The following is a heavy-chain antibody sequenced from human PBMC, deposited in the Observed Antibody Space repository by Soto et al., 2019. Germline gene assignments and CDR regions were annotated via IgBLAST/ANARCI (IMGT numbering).Heavy chain of an antibody. CDR1: GYTFTSYY. CDR3: ATDPPVGYYYYGMDV. Sequence: ASVKVSCKASGYTFTSYYMHWVRQAPGQGLEWMGIINPSGGSTSYARKFQGRVTMTRDTSTSTVYMELSSLRSEDTAVYYCATDPPVGYYYYGMDVWGQGTTVTAP. V-gene: IGHV1-46*03. J-gene: IGHJ6*02. CDR2: INPSGGST.